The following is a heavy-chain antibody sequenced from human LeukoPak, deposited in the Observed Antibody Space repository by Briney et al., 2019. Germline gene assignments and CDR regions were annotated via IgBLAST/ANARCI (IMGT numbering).Heavy chain of an antibody. CDR3: ARDQDYDHLYYYYGMDV. CDR1: GFTFSSYA. Sequence: PGRSLRLSCAASGFTFSSYAMHWVRQAPGKGLEWVAAISYDGSNKYYADSVKGRFTIPRDNSKNTLYLQMNSLRAEDTAVYYCARDQDYDHLYYYYGMDVWGQGTTVTVSS. CDR2: ISYDGSNK. V-gene: IGHV3-30-3*01. J-gene: IGHJ6*02. D-gene: IGHD3-22*01.